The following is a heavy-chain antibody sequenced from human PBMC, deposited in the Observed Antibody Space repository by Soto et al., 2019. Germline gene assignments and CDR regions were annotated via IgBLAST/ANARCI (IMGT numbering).Heavy chain of an antibody. J-gene: IGHJ3*02. CDR1: GFTFSSYA. Sequence: EVQLLESGGGLVQPGGSLRLSCAASGFTFSSYAMSWVRQAPGKGLEWVSAISGSGGSTYYADSVKGRFTISRDNSKNTLYLQTNSLRAEDTAVYYCAKDRITMIVVVRGAFDIWGQGTMVTVSS. CDR3: AKDRITMIVVVRGAFDI. D-gene: IGHD3-22*01. CDR2: ISGSGGST. V-gene: IGHV3-23*01.